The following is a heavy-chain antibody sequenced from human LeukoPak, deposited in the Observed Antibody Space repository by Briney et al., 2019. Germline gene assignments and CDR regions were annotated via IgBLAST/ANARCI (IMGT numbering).Heavy chain of an antibody. CDR1: GGSINSYY. CDR3: TRRCKDAYTLYCFDY. CDR2: MYYSGGT. J-gene: IGHJ4*02. Sequence: SETLSLTCTVSGGSINSYYWSWIRQPPGKGLEWVGHMYYSGGTNYNPSLKSRVTISVDTSKNQFSLKLSSVTAADTAVYYCTRRCKDAYTLYCFDYWGQGTLVTVSS. V-gene: IGHV4-59*01. D-gene: IGHD5-24*01.